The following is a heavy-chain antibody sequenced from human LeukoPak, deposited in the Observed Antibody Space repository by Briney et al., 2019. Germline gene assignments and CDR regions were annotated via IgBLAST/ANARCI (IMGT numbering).Heavy chain of an antibody. Sequence: SEILSLTCTVSGGSISNIGSYWGWLRQPPGKGLEWIGSIYYSGSTYYNPSLKSRVTISVDTSKNQFSLKLSSVTAADTAVYYCARRMSLSGSLNWGQGTLVTVSS. D-gene: IGHD3-10*01. CDR2: IYYSGST. J-gene: IGHJ4*02. V-gene: IGHV4-39*01. CDR3: ARRMSLSGSLN. CDR1: GGSISNIGSY.